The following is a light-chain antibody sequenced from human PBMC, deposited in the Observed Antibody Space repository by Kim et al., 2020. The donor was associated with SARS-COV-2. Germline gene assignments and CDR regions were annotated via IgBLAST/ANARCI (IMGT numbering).Light chain of an antibody. V-gene: IGLV3-1*01. J-gene: IGLJ3*02. Sequence: SYELTQPPSVSVSPGQTASITCSGDDLGKKFVFWYQQRPGQSPVVVIFQDTKRPSGIPERLSGFASGNTATLTISGTQLTDEADYYCQVWDRDSWVFGGGTQLTVL. CDR3: QVWDRDSWV. CDR1: DLGKKF. CDR2: QDT.